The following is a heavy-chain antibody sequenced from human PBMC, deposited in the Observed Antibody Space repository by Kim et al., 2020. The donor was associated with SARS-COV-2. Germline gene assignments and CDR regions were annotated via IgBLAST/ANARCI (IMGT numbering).Heavy chain of an antibody. Sequence: SETLSLTCAVSAVSISSPNWWSWVRQPPGKGLEWIGEIYHDGSTNYNPSLKSRVTISVDKSKNLFSLNLNSVTAADTAMYYCAQRSDSSSWSFWGQGTLVTVSS. J-gene: IGHJ4*02. D-gene: IGHD6-13*01. CDR1: AVSISSPNW. V-gene: IGHV4-4*02. CDR3: AQRSDSSSWSF. CDR2: IYHDGST.